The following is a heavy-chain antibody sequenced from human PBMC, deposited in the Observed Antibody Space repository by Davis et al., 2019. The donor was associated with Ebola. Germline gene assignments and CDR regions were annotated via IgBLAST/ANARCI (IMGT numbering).Heavy chain of an antibody. CDR2: ISYDGSNK. V-gene: IGHV3-30*03. D-gene: IGHD3-22*01. J-gene: IGHJ3*02. Sequence: GGSLRLSCAASGFTFSSYGMHWVRQAPGKGLEWVAVISYDGSNKYYADSVKGRFTISRDNSKNTLYLQMNSLRAEDTAVYYCARDQVYYYDSSGYYAVHGAFDIWGQGTMVTVSS. CDR1: GFTFSSYG. CDR3: ARDQVYYYDSSGYYAVHGAFDI.